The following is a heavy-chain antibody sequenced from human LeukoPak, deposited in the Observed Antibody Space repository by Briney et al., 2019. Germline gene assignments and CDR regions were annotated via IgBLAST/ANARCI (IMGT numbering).Heavy chain of an antibody. D-gene: IGHD3-16*01. J-gene: IGHJ4*02. CDR3: AREAPGGYFDC. CDR2: INPSAGTT. Sequence: ASVKVSCKASGYTFTTYFLHWVRQAPGQGLEWMGMINPSAGTTNYAQNFQGRVTMTRDTSTSTVYMDLTSLRSEDTAVYYCAREAPGGYFDCWAQGTLVTVSS. CDR1: GYTFTTYF. V-gene: IGHV1-46*01.